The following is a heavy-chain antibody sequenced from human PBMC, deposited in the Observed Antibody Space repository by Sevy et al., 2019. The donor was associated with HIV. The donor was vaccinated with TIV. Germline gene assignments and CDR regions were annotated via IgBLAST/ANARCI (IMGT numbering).Heavy chain of an antibody. V-gene: IGHV1-2*06. CDR3: ARGWYYYYYGMDV. Sequence: ASVKVSCKASGYTFTGYYMHWVRQAPGQGLEWMGRINPNSGGTNYAQKFQGRVTMTRDTSISTAYMELSRLRSDDTAVYYCARGWYYYYYGMDVWGQRTTVTVSS. CDR2: INPNSGGT. CDR1: GYTFTGYY. J-gene: IGHJ6*02. D-gene: IGHD6-19*01.